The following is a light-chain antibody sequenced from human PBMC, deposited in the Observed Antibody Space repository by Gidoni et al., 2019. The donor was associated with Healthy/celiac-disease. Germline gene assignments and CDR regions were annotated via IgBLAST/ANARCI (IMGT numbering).Light chain of an antibody. CDR2: DAS. CDR1: QYISNY. Sequence: DIQMTQSPSSLSASVGDRVTITCQASQYISNYLNWYQQKPGKAPKLLIYDASNLETGVPSRFSGSGSGTDFTLTISSLQPEDIATYYCQQYDNTPITFGHGTKVDIK. J-gene: IGKJ3*01. V-gene: IGKV1-33*01. CDR3: QQYDNTPIT.